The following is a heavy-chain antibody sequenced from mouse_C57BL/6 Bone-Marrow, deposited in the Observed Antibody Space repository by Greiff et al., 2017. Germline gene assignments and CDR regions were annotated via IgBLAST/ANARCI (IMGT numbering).Heavy chain of an antibody. J-gene: IGHJ2*01. Sequence: QVQLQQSGAELAKPGASVKLSCKASGYTFTSYWMHWVKQRPGQGLEWIGYINPSSGYTKYNQKFKDKATLTADKSSSTAYMQLSSLTYEDSAVYDCAKSPFTTVVATDYWGQGTTLTVSS. CDR2: INPSSGYT. V-gene: IGHV1-7*01. D-gene: IGHD1-1*01. CDR1: GYTFTSYW. CDR3: AKSPFTTVVATDY.